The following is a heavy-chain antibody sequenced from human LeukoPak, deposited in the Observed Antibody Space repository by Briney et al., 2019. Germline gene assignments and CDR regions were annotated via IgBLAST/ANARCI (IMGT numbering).Heavy chain of an antibody. CDR2: IYYSGST. Sequence: SETLSLTCTVSGGSISSSSYYWGWIRQPPGKGLEWIGSIYYSGSTYYNPSLKSRVTISVDTSKNQFSLKLSSVTAADTAVYYCARSTFNYYDSSGYYYFSSAYYYYYGMDVWGQGTTVTVSS. CDR1: GGSISSSSYY. CDR3: ARSTFNYYDSSGYYYFSSAYYYYYGMDV. J-gene: IGHJ6*02. D-gene: IGHD3-22*01. V-gene: IGHV4-39*01.